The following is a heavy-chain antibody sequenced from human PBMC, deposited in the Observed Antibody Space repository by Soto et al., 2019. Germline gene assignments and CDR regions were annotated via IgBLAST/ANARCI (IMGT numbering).Heavy chain of an antibody. CDR1: GFTFSNYA. J-gene: IGHJ6*02. V-gene: IGHV3-23*01. CDR2: ISGSGGST. Sequence: VQLLESGGDLVQPGGSLRLSCEASGFTFSNYAMSWVRQAPGKGLEWVSVISGSGGSTNYADSAKGRFTISRDNSTDTLYLQMNRLRAEDTAVSYCARVFYYALLTGKSYNMDVWGQGTTVIVSS. D-gene: IGHD3-9*01. CDR3: ARVFYYALLTGKSYNMDV.